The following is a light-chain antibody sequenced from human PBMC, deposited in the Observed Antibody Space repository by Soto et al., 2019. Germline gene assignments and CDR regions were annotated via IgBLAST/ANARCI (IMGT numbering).Light chain of an antibody. V-gene: IGKV1-5*01. CDR2: DAS. Sequence: DIQMTQSPSTLSASVGDRVTMTCRASQSISSRWAWYQQQPGKAPKLLIYDASSLESGVPSRFSGSRSGTEFTLTISSLQPADFATYYCQQYNSYSWTFGQGTKV. CDR1: QSISSR. CDR3: QQYNSYSWT. J-gene: IGKJ1*01.